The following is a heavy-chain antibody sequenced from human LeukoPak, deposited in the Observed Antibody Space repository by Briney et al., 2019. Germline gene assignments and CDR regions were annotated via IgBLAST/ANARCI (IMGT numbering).Heavy chain of an antibody. CDR3: ARRYSSSWYVGFFGP. Sequence: SETLSLTCTVSGASIRNYYWSWIRQSPGKGLEWIGYIYYSGSTNYNPSLESRVAMSVDTSRNQFSLRLSSVTAADTAIYYCARRYSSSWYVGFFGPWGQGTLVTVSS. V-gene: IGHV4-59*08. CDR1: GASIRNYY. CDR2: IYYSGST. D-gene: IGHD6-13*01. J-gene: IGHJ5*02.